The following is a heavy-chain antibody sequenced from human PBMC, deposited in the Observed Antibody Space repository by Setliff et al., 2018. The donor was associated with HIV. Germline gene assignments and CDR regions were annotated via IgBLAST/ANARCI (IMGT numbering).Heavy chain of an antibody. CDR2: ISTSGSTT. D-gene: IGHD3-3*01. CDR1: GFTFSSFE. Sequence: GGSLRLSCEASGFTFSSFEMNWVRQAPGKGLEWVSYISTSGSTTYYADSVKGRFTISRDNAKNSLYLQMNSLRAEDTAVYYCARDQGFWSGYYMTPPDYWGRGTLVTVSS. CDR3: ARDQGFWSGYYMTPPDY. J-gene: IGHJ4*02. V-gene: IGHV3-48*03.